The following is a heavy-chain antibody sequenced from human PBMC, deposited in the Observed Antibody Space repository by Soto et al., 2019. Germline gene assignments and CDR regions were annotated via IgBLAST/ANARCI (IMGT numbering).Heavy chain of an antibody. CDR1: GFTFSSYA. Sequence: GGSLRLSCAASGFTFSSYAMSGVRQAPGKGLEWVSAISGSGGSTYYADSVKGRFTISRDNSKNTLYLQMNSLRAEDTAVYYCANPFMSVAATPLFDYWGKGTLVTVPS. D-gene: IGHD2-15*01. CDR3: ANPFMSVAATPLFDY. V-gene: IGHV3-23*01. CDR2: ISGSGGST. J-gene: IGHJ4*02.